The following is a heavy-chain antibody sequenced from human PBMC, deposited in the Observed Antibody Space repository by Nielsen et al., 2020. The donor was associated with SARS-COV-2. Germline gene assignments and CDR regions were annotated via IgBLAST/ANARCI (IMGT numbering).Heavy chain of an antibody. CDR3: AKAGGKNAGGIIDY. CDR1: GFTFSNYG. J-gene: IGHJ4*02. Sequence: GGSLRLSCAASGFTFSNYGMHWVRQAPGKGLDWVAAMSYDGSDKYYGDSVKGRFTISRDNSKNTLFLHMSRLRADDTALYYCAKAGGKNAGGIIDYWGPGTLVTVSS. CDR2: MSYDGSDK. D-gene: IGHD3-16*01. V-gene: IGHV3-30*18.